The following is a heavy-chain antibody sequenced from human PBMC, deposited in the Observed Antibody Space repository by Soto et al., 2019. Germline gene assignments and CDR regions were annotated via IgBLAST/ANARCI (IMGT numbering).Heavy chain of an antibody. J-gene: IGHJ4*02. CDR2: ISSSGSTI. CDR1: GFTFSSYE. CDR3: VVVAATDFDY. V-gene: IGHV3-48*03. D-gene: IGHD2-15*01. Sequence: EVQLVESGGGLVQPGGSLRLSCAASGFTFSSYEMNWVRQAPGKGLEWVSYISSSGSTIYYADSVKGRFTISRDNAKNSLYLQMNSLRAEDTAVYYCVVVAATDFDYWGQGTRVTVSS.